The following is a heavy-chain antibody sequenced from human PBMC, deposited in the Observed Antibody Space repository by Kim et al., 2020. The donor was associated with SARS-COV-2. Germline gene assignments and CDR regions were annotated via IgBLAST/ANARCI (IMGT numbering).Heavy chain of an antibody. J-gene: IGHJ4*02. V-gene: IGHV4-39*01. Sequence: SQTLSLTCTVSGGSISSSSYYWGWIRQPPGKGLEWIGSIYYSGSTYYNPSLKSRVTISVDTSKNQFSLKLSSVTAADTAVYYCARHIYGDLDYWGQGTLVTVSS. CDR3: ARHIYGDLDY. CDR1: GGSISSSSYY. CDR2: IYYSGST. D-gene: IGHD4-17*01.